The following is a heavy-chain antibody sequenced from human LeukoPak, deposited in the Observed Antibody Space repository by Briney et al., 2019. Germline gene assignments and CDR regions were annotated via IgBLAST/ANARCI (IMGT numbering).Heavy chain of an antibody. CDR1: GYMFSELS. D-gene: IGHD1-26*01. CDR3: ATEKKCGRTASSAGMDV. J-gene: IGHJ6*02. CDR2: FDSVDGET. Sequence: ASVKVSCKASGYMFSELSMRWVRQAPGKGLEWMGSFDSVDGETIYAQKLQGRVTMTEDTSTDTAYMDLSSLRSEDTAVYYCATEKKCGRTASSAGMDVWGQGTTVTVSS. V-gene: IGHV1-24*01.